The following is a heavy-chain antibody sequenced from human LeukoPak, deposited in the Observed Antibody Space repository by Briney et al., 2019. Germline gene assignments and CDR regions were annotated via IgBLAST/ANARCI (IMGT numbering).Heavy chain of an antibody. CDR3: ARISSSYDYDY. CDR1: GFTFRSYG. Sequence: PGGPLRLSCAASGFTFRSYGMHWVRQAPGKGLEYVAAISSNGGSTDYANSVKGRFTISRDNSKNTLYLQMGSLRAEDMAVYYCARISSSYDYDYWGQGALVTVSS. J-gene: IGHJ4*02. V-gene: IGHV3-64*01. CDR2: ISSNGGST. D-gene: IGHD6-6*01.